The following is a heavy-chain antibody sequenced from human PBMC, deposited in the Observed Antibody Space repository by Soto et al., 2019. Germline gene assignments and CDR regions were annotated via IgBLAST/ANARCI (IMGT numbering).Heavy chain of an antibody. CDR2: IYPGDSDT. CDR3: ARTIWNHGRYYQGIEV. V-gene: IGHV5-51*01. J-gene: IGHJ6*01. Sequence: GDALNISCKFSGYIFTSYFISCVRQMPGKGLEWMVIIYPGDSDTRYSPSFQGKVTISADNYFTTAYLQWNSLRASDTAMYYCARTIWNHGRYYQGIEVWGPRNAVNVST. CDR1: GYIFTSYF. D-gene: IGHD1-1*01.